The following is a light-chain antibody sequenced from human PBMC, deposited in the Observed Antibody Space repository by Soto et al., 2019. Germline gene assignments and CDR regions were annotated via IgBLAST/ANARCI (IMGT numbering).Light chain of an antibody. CDR3: QQYNNWPRT. J-gene: IGKJ1*01. Sequence: EVVMTQSPDTLSVSPGERATLSCRASQSVSSNLAWYQQRLGQAPRLLIYGASTRATGISARISGSGSGTEFTLTIRSIQSEDFAIYYCQQYNNWPRTFGQGTKVDIK. CDR1: QSVSSN. V-gene: IGKV3-15*01. CDR2: GAS.